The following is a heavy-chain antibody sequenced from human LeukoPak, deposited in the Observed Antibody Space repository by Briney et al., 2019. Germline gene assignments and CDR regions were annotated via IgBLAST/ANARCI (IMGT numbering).Heavy chain of an antibody. CDR2: INHSGST. Sequence: SETLSLTCAVYGGSFSGYYWSWIRQPPGKGLEWIGEINHSGSTNYNPSLKSRVTISVDTSKNQFSLKLSSVTAADTAVYYCARSSYDYGDYGRFDYWGQGTLVTVSS. CDR3: ARSSYDYGDYGRFDY. D-gene: IGHD4-17*01. CDR1: GGSFSGYY. J-gene: IGHJ4*02. V-gene: IGHV4-34*01.